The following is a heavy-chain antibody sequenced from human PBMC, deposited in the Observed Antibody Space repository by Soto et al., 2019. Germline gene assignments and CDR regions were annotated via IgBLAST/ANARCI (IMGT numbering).Heavy chain of an antibody. CDR1: GHSLSSNSHY. CDR3: ARPNILAHGCFDP. J-gene: IGHJ5*02. CDR2: IYYSGST. Sequence: ENLSLTCTVPGHSLSSNSHYWGRSRQPPGKGLEWIGSIYYSGSTYYNPSLKSRVTISVDTSKNQFSLKLSSVTAADTAVYYCARPNILAHGCFDPWGQGTLVTVSS. V-gene: IGHV4-39*01.